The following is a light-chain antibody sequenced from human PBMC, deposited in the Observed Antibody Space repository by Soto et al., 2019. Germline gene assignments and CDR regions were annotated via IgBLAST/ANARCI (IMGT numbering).Light chain of an antibody. CDR2: AAS. J-gene: IGKJ2*01. V-gene: IGKV3-15*01. CDR1: QSVSNA. Sequence: EIMMTQSPATLSVSPGEGGTLSCRASQSVSNALVLYQQKPGQAPRLLIYAASSRATDIPARFSGSGSGTDFPLTLCRLKSEDFAVYYFQKYIERPYPFGPGTRLEL. CDR3: QKYIERPYP.